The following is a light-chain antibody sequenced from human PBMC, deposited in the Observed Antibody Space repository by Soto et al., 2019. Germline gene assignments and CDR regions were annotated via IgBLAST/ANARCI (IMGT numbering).Light chain of an antibody. CDR3: SSYTTSSTRV. V-gene: IGLV2-14*03. CDR2: EVR. CDR1: RSEVGAYDF. Sequence: QSVLTQPASVSGSPGQWITISCTGTRSEVGAYDFVSWYQQHPDKAPKLMIYEVRNRPSGVSNRFSGSKSVNTATLTISGLQAEDEADYYCSSYTTSSTRVFGTGTKVTVL. J-gene: IGLJ1*01.